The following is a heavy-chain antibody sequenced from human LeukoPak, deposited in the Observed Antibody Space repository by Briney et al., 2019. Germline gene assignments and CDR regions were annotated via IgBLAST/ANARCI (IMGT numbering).Heavy chain of an antibody. CDR3: ARDRYYYDSSGYSFFDY. D-gene: IGHD3-22*01. V-gene: IGHV4-4*07. CDR2: IHTTGST. CDR1: GGSISSYY. Sequence: PSETLSLTCTVSGGSISSYYWSWIRQPAGKGLEWIGLIHTTGSTNYNPSLKSRVTMSVDTSKNQFSLKLSSVTAADTAVYYCARDRYYYDSSGYSFFDYWGQGTLVTVSS. J-gene: IGHJ4*02.